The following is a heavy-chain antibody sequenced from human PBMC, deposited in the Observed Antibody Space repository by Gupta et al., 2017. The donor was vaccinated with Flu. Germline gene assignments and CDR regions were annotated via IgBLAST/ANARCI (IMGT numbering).Heavy chain of an antibody. V-gene: IGHV3-23*01. D-gene: IGHD5-18*01. Sequence: EVQLLESGGGWVQPGGSLRLSCAASGFTCSNYAMIWVRQAPGRGLEWVSGSSGSGGTIYYADSVKGRFTISRDNSKNTLYLQMISLRAEDTAVYYCAKDLGYSYGKNYFDYWGQGTLVTDAS. CDR3: AKDLGYSYGKNYFDY. CDR1: GFTCSNYA. CDR2: SSGSGGTI. J-gene: IGHJ4*02.